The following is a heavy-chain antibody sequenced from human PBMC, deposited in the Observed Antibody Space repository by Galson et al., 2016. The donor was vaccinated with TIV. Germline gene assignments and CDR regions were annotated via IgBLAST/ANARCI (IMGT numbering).Heavy chain of an antibody. D-gene: IGHD3-9*01. CDR3: ARDRRHILTGSSPGC. CDR2: ISPYNGNT. V-gene: IGHV1-18*01. J-gene: IGHJ4*02. CDR1: GYTFTSYG. Sequence: QSGAEVKKPGASVKVSCEASGYTFTSYGISWVRQAPGQGLEWMGWISPYNGNTNYAQKFQGRVTMTTDTSTSTAYVELRSLRSDDTAMYYCARDRRHILTGSSPGCWGQGTLVTVSS.